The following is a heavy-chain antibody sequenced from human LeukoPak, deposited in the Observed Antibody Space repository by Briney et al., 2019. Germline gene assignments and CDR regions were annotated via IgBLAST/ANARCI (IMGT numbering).Heavy chain of an antibody. CDR1: GGSISIYY. J-gene: IGHJ2*01. Sequence: SETLSLTCTVSGGSISIYYWSWIRQPAGKGLEWIGRIYTSGSTNYNPSLKSRVTMSVDTSKNQFSLKLSSVTAADTAVYYCARVSYGDYVSPDYWYFDLWAVAPWSLSPQ. CDR3: ARVSYGDYVSPDYWYFDL. D-gene: IGHD4-17*01. V-gene: IGHV4-4*07. CDR2: IYTSGST.